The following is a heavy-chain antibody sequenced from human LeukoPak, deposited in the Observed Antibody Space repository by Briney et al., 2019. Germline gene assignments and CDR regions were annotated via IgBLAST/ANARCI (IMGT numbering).Heavy chain of an antibody. Sequence: PGGSLRLSCAASRFTFSSYAVSWVRQPPGKGLEWVSAISVSGGSTYYADSVKGRFTISRDNSKNSLYLQMNSLRAEDTAVYYCAKGCRAHYQTHFDYWGQGTLVTVSS. CDR2: ISVSGGST. J-gene: IGHJ4*02. V-gene: IGHV3-23*01. CDR3: AKGCRAHYQTHFDY. CDR1: RFTFSSYA. D-gene: IGHD2-15*01.